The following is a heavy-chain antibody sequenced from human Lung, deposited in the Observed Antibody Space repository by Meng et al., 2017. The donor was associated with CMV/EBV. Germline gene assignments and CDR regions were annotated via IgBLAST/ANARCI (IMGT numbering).Heavy chain of an antibody. D-gene: IGHD6-13*01. CDR3: AASSSSWYQNWFDP. CDR1: GYTFTSYG. CDR2: ISAYNGNT. V-gene: IGHV1-18*01. J-gene: IGHJ5*02. Sequence: QVQLVQVGAELKKPGASVKVSCKASGYTFTSYGISWVRQAPGQGLEWMGWISAYNGNTNYAQKLQGRVTMTTDTSTSTAYMELRSLRSDDTAVYYCAASSSSWYQNWFDPWGQGTLVTVSS.